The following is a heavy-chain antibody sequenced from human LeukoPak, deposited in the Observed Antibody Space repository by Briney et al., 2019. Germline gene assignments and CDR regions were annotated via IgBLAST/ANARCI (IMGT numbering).Heavy chain of an antibody. CDR3: AREGPWPY. Sequence: GASVKVSCKGSGYTFTSYGISWGGQAPGQGGEGMGGISAYNGNKKYAQKLQGRVTITTDTATSTAYMELRSLRSDDSAVYYCAREGPWPYWGQGTLVTVSS. V-gene: IGHV1-18*01. CDR2: ISAYNGNK. J-gene: IGHJ4*02. CDR1: GYTFTSYG.